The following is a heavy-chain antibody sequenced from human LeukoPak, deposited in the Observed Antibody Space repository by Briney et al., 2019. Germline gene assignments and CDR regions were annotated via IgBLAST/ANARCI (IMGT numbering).Heavy chain of an antibody. J-gene: IGHJ4*02. V-gene: IGHV4-34*01. CDR3: AKVPQPDYYFDY. Sequence: SETLSLTCAVYGGSFSGYYWSWIRQPPGKGLEWIGEINHSGSTNYNPSLKSRVTISVDTSKNQFSLKLSSVTAADTAVYYCAKVPQPDYYFDYWGQGFLVTVSS. CDR2: INHSGST. CDR1: GGSFSGYY.